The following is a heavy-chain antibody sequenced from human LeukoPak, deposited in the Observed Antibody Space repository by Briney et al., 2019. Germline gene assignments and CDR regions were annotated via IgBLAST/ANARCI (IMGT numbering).Heavy chain of an antibody. V-gene: IGHV4-38-2*02. CDR2: IYHSGTT. CDR3: ARHYTVVTLNAFDI. J-gene: IGHJ3*02. Sequence: SETLSLTCTVSGYSITSGYYWGWVRQPPGKGLEWIGSIYHSGTTYYNPSLKSRVTISVDTSKNQFSLKLSSVTAADTAVYYCARHYTVVTLNAFDIWGQGTMVTVSS. D-gene: IGHD4-23*01. CDR1: GYSITSGYY.